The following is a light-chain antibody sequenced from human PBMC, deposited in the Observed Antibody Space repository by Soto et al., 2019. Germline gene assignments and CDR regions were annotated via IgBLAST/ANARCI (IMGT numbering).Light chain of an antibody. J-gene: IGKJ3*01. V-gene: IGKV1-12*01. Sequence: DIPMTQSPSSVSASVGDRGTITCRASQGIGSWLGWYQQKPGKAPKLLIYAAASLQSGVPSRFSATFSGTEFTLTISSLQPQDLATYFCQQGNSFPLTCGPGTKVDLK. CDR2: AAA. CDR3: QQGNSFPLT. CDR1: QGIGSW.